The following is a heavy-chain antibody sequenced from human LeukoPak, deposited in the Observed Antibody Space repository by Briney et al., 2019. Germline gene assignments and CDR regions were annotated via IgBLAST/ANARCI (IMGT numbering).Heavy chain of an antibody. CDR3: ARAKPKNMVRGLIMRRESRYYFDY. CDR2: ISAYNGNT. V-gene: IGHV1-18*01. Sequence: EASVKVSCKASGYTFTSYGISWVRQAPGQGLEWMGWISAYNGNTNYAQKLQGRVTMTTDTSTSTAYMELRSLRSDDTAVYYCARAKPKNMVRGLIMRRESRYYFDYWGQGTLVTVSS. D-gene: IGHD3-10*01. J-gene: IGHJ4*02. CDR1: GYTFTSYG.